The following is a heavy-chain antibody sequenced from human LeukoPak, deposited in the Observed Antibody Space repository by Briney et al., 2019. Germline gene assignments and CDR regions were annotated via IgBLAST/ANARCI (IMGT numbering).Heavy chain of an antibody. J-gene: IGHJ4*02. V-gene: IGHV4-59*12. Sequence: SETLSLTCTVSGGSISSYYWSWIRQPPGKGLEWIGYIYHSGSTNYNPSLKSRVTISVDKSKNQFSLKLSSVTAADTAVYYCASGLPAAGAFDYWGQGTLVTVSS. CDR2: IYHSGST. CDR3: ASGLPAAGAFDY. D-gene: IGHD2-2*01. CDR1: GGSISSYY.